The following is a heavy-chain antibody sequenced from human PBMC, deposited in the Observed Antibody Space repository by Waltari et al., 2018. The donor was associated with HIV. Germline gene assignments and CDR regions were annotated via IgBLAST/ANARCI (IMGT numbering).Heavy chain of an antibody. D-gene: IGHD6-19*01. CDR3: ATARQWLVDSGMDV. CDR1: GYILTELS. Sequence: QVQLVQSGAEVKRPGASVKVSCKVSGYILTELSIHWVRQAPGKGLEWVGSFDPADGKTTCAQKFQGRVTMTEDTSTDTASMEVSSLRSEDTAVYYCATARQWLVDSGMDVWGQGTTVTVSS. CDR2: FDPADGKT. J-gene: IGHJ6*02. V-gene: IGHV1-24*01.